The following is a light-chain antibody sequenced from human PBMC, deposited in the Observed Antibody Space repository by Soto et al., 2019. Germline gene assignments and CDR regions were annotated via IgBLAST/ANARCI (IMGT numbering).Light chain of an antibody. Sequence: SVLTQPPSASGTPGKRVTISCSGGSSNIGRDYVYWFQQLPGTAPKLLIYTNNQRPSGVPDRFSGSKSGTSASLAISGLRSEDEADYCCAAWDDSLSAWVFGGGTQLTVL. V-gene: IGLV1-47*02. CDR2: TNN. CDR3: AAWDDSLSAWV. J-gene: IGLJ3*02. CDR1: SSNIGRDY.